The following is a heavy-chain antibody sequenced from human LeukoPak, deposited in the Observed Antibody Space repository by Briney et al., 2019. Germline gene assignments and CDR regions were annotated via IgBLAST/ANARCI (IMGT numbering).Heavy chain of an antibody. CDR3: ARPRDSSSQYYFDH. Sequence: GESLKISCKGSGYSFTSHWIGWVRQMPGKGLDWMGIIYPGDSDTRYSPSFQGQVTISADKSISTAYLQWSSLKASDTAMYYCARPRDSSSQYYFDHWGQGTLVTVSS. D-gene: IGHD6-6*01. CDR1: GYSFTSHW. CDR2: IYPGDSDT. V-gene: IGHV5-51*01. J-gene: IGHJ4*02.